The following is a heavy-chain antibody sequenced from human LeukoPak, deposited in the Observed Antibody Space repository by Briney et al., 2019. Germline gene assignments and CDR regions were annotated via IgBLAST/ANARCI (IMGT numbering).Heavy chain of an antibody. J-gene: IGHJ3*02. CDR1: GGTFTSYA. CDR3: ARGLTDYFDAFDI. V-gene: IGHV1-69*13. Sequence: GASVKVSRKASGGTFTSYAISWVRQAPGQGLEWMGGIIPIFGTANYAQKFQGRVTITADESTSTAYMELSSLRSEDTAVYYCARGLTDYFDAFDIWGQGTMVTVSS. D-gene: IGHD3-10*01. CDR2: IIPIFGTA.